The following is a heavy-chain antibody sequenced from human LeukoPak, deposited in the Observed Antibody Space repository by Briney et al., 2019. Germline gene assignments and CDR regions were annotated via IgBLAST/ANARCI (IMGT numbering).Heavy chain of an antibody. CDR2: IYPGDSDT. CDR1: GYSFTSYW. V-gene: IGHV5-51*01. CDR3: ARFLPYDYVWGSYRPDGVDY. Sequence: GESLKISCKGSGYSFTSYWIGWVRQMPGKGLEWMGIIYPGDSDTRYSPSFQGQVTISADKSISTAYLQWSSLKASDTAMYYCARFLPYDYVWGSYRPDGVDYWGQGTLVTVSP. D-gene: IGHD3-16*02. J-gene: IGHJ4*02.